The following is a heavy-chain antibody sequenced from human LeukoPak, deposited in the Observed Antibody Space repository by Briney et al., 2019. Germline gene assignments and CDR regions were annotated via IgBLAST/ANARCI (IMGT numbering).Heavy chain of an antibody. J-gene: IGHJ4*02. CDR2: IYYSGST. CDR1: GGSVSSGSYY. D-gene: IGHD6-13*01. Sequence: PSETLSITCTVSGGSVSSGSYYWSWIRQPPGKGLEWIGYIYYSGSTNYNPSLKSRVTISVDTSKNQFSLKLSSVTAADTAVYYCARDGGSSSWYGWVDYWGQGTLVTVSS. V-gene: IGHV4-61*01. CDR3: ARDGGSSSWYGWVDY.